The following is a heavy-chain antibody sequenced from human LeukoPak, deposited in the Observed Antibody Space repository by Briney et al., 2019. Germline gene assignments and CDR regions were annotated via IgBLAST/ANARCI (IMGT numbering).Heavy chain of an antibody. CDR1: GFTFSSYP. CDR3: VRGAETGTSRFDY. Sequence: GGSLRLSCAASGFTFSSYPMNWVRQAPGKGLEWLSYISSSSSTKYYADSVKGRFTISRDNARNSLYLQMNSLRAEDMAVYYCVRGAETGTSRFDYWGQGILVTVSS. V-gene: IGHV3-48*01. D-gene: IGHD6-19*01. CDR2: ISSSSSTK. J-gene: IGHJ4*02.